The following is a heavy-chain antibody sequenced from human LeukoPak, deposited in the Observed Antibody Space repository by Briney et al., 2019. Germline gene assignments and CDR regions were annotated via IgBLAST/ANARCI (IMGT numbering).Heavy chain of an antibody. CDR1: GGTFSSYA. J-gene: IGHJ4*02. CDR2: INPNSGGT. CDR3: ARAYSSSWYFDY. Sequence: ASVKVSCKASGGTFSSYAISWVRQAPGQGLEWMGWINPNSGGTNYAQKFQGRVTMTRDTSISTAYMELSRLRSDDTAVYYCARAYSSSWYFDYWGQGTLVTVSS. D-gene: IGHD6-13*01. V-gene: IGHV1-2*02.